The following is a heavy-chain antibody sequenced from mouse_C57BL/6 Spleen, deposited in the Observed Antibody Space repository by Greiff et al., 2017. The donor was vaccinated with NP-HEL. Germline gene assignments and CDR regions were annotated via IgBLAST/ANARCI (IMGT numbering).Heavy chain of an antibody. Sequence: VKLMESGPELVKPGASVKISCKASGYAFSSSWMNWVKQRPGKGLEWIGRIYPGDGDTNYNGKFKGKATLTADKSSSTAYMQLSSLTSEDSAVYFCASPQRRYLYAMDYWGQGTSVTVSS. CDR1: GYAFSSSW. V-gene: IGHV1-82*01. D-gene: IGHD5-1*01. CDR3: ASPQRRYLYAMDY. J-gene: IGHJ4*01. CDR2: IYPGDGDT.